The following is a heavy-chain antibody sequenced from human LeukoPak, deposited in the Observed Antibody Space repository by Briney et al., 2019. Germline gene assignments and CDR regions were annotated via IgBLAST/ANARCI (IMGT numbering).Heavy chain of an antibody. Sequence: GGSLRLSCAASGFTFSSYWMHWVRQAPGKGLVWVSRINTDGSSTSYADSVKGRFTISRDNAKNTLYLQMNSLRAEDTAVYYCARTIVPAAPLDYWGRGTLVTVSS. V-gene: IGHV3-74*01. CDR3: ARTIVPAAPLDY. D-gene: IGHD2-2*01. CDR1: GFTFSSYW. CDR2: INTDGSST. J-gene: IGHJ4*02.